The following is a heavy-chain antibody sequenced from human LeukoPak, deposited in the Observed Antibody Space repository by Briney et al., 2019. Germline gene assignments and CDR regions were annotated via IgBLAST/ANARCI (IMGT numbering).Heavy chain of an antibody. CDR2: ISWNSGSI. CDR1: GFTFDDHA. V-gene: IGHV3-9*01. J-gene: IGHJ5*01. Sequence: PGRSLRLSCAASGFTFDDHAMHWVRQAPGKGLEWVSGISWNSGSIGYADSVKGRFTISRDNAKNSLYLQMNSLRAEDTALYYCAKDRGIEYSSGWFGYWGQGTLVTVSS. CDR3: AKDRGIEYSSGWFGY. D-gene: IGHD6-19*01.